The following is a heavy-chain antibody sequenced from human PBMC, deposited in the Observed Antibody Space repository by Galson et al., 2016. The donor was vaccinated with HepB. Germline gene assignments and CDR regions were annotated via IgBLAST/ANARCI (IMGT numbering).Heavy chain of an antibody. Sequence: ETLSXTCTVXXXSIXXXYXXXIRXXXGKGLEWXGDMYYSGSTNYNPSLKSRFTISVDTSKNQFSLKLFSVPAXGTAVYYCARGGGNSWFYYGVDVWGQGXXVTV. CDR1: XXSIXXXY. CDR2: MYYSGST. D-gene: IGHD4-23*01. V-gene: IGHV4-59*01. J-gene: IGHJ6*02. CDR3: ARGGGNSWFYYGVDV.